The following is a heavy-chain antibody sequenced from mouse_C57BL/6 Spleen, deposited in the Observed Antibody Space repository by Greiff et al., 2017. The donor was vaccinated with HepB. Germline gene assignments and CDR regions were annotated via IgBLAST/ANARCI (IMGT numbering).Heavy chain of an antibody. D-gene: IGHD2-3*01. CDR3: AREDYDDAMDY. CDR2: ISYDGSN. Sequence: EVKLMESGPGLVKPSQSLSLTCSVTGYSITSGYYWNWIRQFPGNKLEWMGYISYDGSNNYNPSLKNRISITRDTSKNQFFLKLNSVTTEDTATYYCAREDYDDAMDYWGQGTSVTVSS. J-gene: IGHJ4*01. V-gene: IGHV3-6*01. CDR1: GYSITSGYY.